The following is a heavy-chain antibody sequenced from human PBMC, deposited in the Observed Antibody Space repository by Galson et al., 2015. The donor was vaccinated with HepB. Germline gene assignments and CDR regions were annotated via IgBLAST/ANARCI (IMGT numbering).Heavy chain of an antibody. V-gene: IGHV3-21*01. CDR1: GFIFNGYS. D-gene: IGHD2-2*01. CDR3: ARASYCSSSSCYLGY. CDR2: VTSNSVYT. Sequence: SLRLSCAASGFIFNGYSMNWVRQAPGKGLEWVASVTSNSVYTYYADSVKGRFTISRDNAKNTLSLQMNSLRAEDTGVYCCARASYCSSSSCYLGYWGQGALVTVSS. J-gene: IGHJ4*02.